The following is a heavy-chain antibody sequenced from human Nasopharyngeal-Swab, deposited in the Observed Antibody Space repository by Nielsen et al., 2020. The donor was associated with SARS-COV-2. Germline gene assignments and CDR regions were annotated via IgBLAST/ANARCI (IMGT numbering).Heavy chain of an antibody. CDR3: ARGAEEYSSPSEYYHFGMDV. V-gene: IGHV4-31*02. CDR2: IYYNVNT. J-gene: IGHJ6*02. D-gene: IGHD6-6*01. Sequence: WIRQPPGKGLEWIGYIYYNVNTHYNPFLKIRVSISVDTSKNQFSLKLSSVTAADTAVYYCARGAEEYSSPSEYYHFGMDVWGQGTTVTVSS.